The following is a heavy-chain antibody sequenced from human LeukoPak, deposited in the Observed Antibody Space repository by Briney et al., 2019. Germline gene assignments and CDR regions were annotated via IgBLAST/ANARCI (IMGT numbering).Heavy chain of an antibody. Sequence: DGSLRLSCATSGFTFSDYYMSWIRQAPGKGLEWVSYISGTGRTRYYADSVKGRFTISRDNAKNSLYLQMSSLKAEDTAIYFCAREQKLPAASIDYWGQGSLVTVSS. CDR1: GFTFSDYY. CDR3: AREQKLPAASIDY. CDR2: ISGTGRTR. J-gene: IGHJ4*02. V-gene: IGHV3-11*01. D-gene: IGHD2-2*01.